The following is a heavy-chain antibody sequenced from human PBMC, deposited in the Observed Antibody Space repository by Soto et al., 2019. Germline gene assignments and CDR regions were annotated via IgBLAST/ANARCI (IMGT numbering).Heavy chain of an antibody. D-gene: IGHD2-15*01. Sequence: EVQLVESGGGLVQPGGSLRLSCAASGFTFSDHYMNWVRQAPGKGLEWVSLTYSGGTTYYADSVKGRFTISRDNSKNTLYLQMNSLRDEDTAVYYCARQRFCHCDSCFSDAFDIWGQGTRVTVSS. J-gene: IGHJ3*02. CDR3: ARQRFCHCDSCFSDAFDI. V-gene: IGHV3-66*04. CDR2: TYSGGTT. CDR1: GFTFSDHY.